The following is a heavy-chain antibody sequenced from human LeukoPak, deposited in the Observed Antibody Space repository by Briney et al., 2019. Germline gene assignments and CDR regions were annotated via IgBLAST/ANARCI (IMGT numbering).Heavy chain of an antibody. CDR3: AASLWFGIYPDY. Sequence: PSETLSLTCAVYSGSFSGYYWTWFRQPPGKGLEWIGEFNHSWGAKYNPSLKSRATISVDTSKNHLSLSLNSVTAADTAVYYCAASLWFGIYPDYWGQGSLFTVSS. J-gene: IGHJ4*02. D-gene: IGHD3-10*01. CDR1: SGSFSGYY. CDR2: FNHSWGA. V-gene: IGHV4-34*01.